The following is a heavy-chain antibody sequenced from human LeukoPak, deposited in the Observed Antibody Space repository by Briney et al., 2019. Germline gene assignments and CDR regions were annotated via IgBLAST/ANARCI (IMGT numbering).Heavy chain of an antibody. CDR3: ARGSGSYLYYYYYYMDV. J-gene: IGHJ6*03. V-gene: IGHV1-18*01. Sequence: ASVKVSCKASGYTFTSYGISWVRQAPGQGLEWMGWISAYNGNTNYARKLQGRVTMTTDTSTSTAYMELRSLRSDDTAVYYCARGSGSYLYYYYYYMDVWGKGTTVTVSS. D-gene: IGHD3-10*01. CDR2: ISAYNGNT. CDR1: GYTFTSYG.